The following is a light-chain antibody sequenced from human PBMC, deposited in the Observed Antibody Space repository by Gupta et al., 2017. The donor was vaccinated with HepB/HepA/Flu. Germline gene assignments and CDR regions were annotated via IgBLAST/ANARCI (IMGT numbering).Light chain of an antibody. Sequence: QTVVTQAPSSSVSPGGTVTLTCGLSSGSVSTTYYPSWYQQTPGQAPRTLIYSTNSRSSGVPDRFSGSILGNKAALTITGAQADDESDYYCVLYMGSGTWVFGGGTKVTVL. J-gene: IGLJ3*02. CDR1: SGSVSTTYY. CDR3: VLYMGSGTWV. V-gene: IGLV8-61*01. CDR2: STN.